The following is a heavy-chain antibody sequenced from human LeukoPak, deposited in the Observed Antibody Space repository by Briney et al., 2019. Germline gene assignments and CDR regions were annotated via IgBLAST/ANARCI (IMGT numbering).Heavy chain of an antibody. CDR3: AKGYSVDY. V-gene: IGHV3-9*01. CDR2: ISWNSGSI. D-gene: IGHD2-21*01. CDR1: GFTFDDYA. Sequence: PGGSLRLSCAASGFTFDDYAMHWVRQAPGKGLEWVSGISWNSGSIGYADSVKGRFTISRDNAKNSLYLQMNSLRAEDTALYYCAKGYSVDYWGQGTLVTVSS. J-gene: IGHJ4*02.